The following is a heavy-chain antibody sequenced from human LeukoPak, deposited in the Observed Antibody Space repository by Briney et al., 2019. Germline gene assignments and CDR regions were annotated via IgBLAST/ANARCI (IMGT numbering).Heavy chain of an antibody. CDR1: GYSISSGYY. Sequence: SETLSLTCTVSGYSISSGYYWGWIRQPPGKGLEWIGSIYHSGSTYYNPSLKSRVTISVDTSKNQFSLKLRSVTAADTAVYYCARERHYYGSGSYFTPKDAFDIWGQGTMVTVSS. CDR2: IYHSGST. V-gene: IGHV4-38-2*02. D-gene: IGHD3-10*01. CDR3: ARERHYYGSGSYFTPKDAFDI. J-gene: IGHJ3*02.